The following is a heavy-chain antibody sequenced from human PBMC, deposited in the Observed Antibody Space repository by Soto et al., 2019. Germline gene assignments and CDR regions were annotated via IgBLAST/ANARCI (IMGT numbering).Heavy chain of an antibody. CDR2: ISAHNGNT. Sequence: QVHLVQSGAEVKKPGASVKVSWKGCGYGFTTYGITWVRQAPGQGLEWMAWISAHNGNTNYAQKVQGRVTVTRDTSTSTAYMELRSLRYDDTAVYYCARGRYGDYWGQGALVTLPS. J-gene: IGHJ4*02. CDR3: ARGRYGDY. CDR1: GYGFTTYG. D-gene: IGHD1-1*01. V-gene: IGHV1-18*01.